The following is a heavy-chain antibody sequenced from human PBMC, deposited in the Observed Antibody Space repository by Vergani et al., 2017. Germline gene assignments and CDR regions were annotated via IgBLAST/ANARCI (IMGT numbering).Heavy chain of an antibody. CDR1: GFTFSSYS. V-gene: IGHV3-21*01. Sequence: VQLVESGGGLVKPGGSLRLSCSASGFTFSSYSMNWVRQAPGKGLEWVSSISSSSSTIYYADSVKGRFTISRDNAKNSLYLQMNSLRAEDTAVYYCARDLRYFGAYYMDVWGKGTTVTVSS. CDR3: ARDLRYFGAYYMDV. CDR2: ISSSSSTI. J-gene: IGHJ6*03. D-gene: IGHD3-9*01.